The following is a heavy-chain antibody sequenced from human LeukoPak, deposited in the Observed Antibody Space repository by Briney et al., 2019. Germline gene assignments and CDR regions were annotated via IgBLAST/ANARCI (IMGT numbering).Heavy chain of an antibody. CDR1: GGSISSGSYY. CDR2: IYTSGST. Sequence: SQTLSLTCTVSGGSISSGSYYWSWIRQPAGKGLEWIGRIYTSGSTNYNPSLKSRVTISVDTSKNQFSLKLSSVTAADTAVYYCARRVRGGYYDSSGYYSHYFDYWGQGTLVTVSS. D-gene: IGHD3-22*01. J-gene: IGHJ4*02. CDR3: ARRVRGGYYDSSGYYSHYFDY. V-gene: IGHV4-61*02.